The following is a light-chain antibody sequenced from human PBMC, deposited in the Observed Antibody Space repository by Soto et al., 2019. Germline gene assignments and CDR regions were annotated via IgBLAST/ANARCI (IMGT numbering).Light chain of an antibody. V-gene: IGKV3-20*01. CDR2: GAS. CDR1: QSVSSNY. Sequence: EIVLTQSPGTPSLPTGERDKLSCRASQSVSSNYLAWYQQKPGQAPRLLIYGASSRATGIPDRFSGSGSGTDFTLTISRLEPEDFAVYYCQQYGSSPFTFGQGTQVDIK. J-gene: IGKJ5*01. CDR3: QQYGSSPFT.